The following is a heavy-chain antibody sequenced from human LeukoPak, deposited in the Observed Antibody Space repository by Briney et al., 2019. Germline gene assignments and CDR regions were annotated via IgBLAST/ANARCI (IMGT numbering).Heavy chain of an antibody. J-gene: IGHJ6*04. CDR1: GFTFSSYS. V-gene: IGHV3-21*05. CDR3: AELGITMIGGV. D-gene: IGHD3-10*02. CDR2: ISNSGSSI. Sequence: GGSLRLSCAASGFTFSSYSMNWVRQAPGKGLEWVSYISNSGSSIYYADSVKGRFTISRDNAKNSLYLQMNSLRAEDTAVYYCAELGITMIGGVWGKGTTVTISS.